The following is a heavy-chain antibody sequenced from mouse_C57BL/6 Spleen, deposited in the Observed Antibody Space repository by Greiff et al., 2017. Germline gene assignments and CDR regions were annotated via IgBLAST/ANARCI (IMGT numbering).Heavy chain of an antibody. J-gene: IGHJ4*01. CDR3: TTLYDGLAYAIDY. Sequence: VQLKESGAELVRPGASVKLSCTASGFTITDDYMHWVKQRPEQGLEWIGWIDPENGDTEYASKFQGKATITADTSSNTAYLQLCSLTSEDTAVYYCTTLYDGLAYAIDYWGQGTSVTVSS. V-gene: IGHV14-4*01. D-gene: IGHD2-3*01. CDR2: IDPENGDT. CDR1: GFTITDDY.